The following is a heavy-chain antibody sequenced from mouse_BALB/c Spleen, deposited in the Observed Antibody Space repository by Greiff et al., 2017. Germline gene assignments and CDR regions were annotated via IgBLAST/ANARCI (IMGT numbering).Heavy chain of an antibody. J-gene: IGHJ4*01. D-gene: IGHD1-1*01. V-gene: IGHV5-17*02. Sequence: EVKLEESGGGLVQPGGSRKLSCAASGFTFSSFGMHWVRQAPEKGLEWVAYISSGSSTIYYADTVKGRFTISRDNPKNTLFLQMTSLRSEDTAMYYCARSGITTDYAMDYWGQGTSVTVSS. CDR1: GFTFSSFG. CDR2: ISSGSSTI. CDR3: ARSGITTDYAMDY.